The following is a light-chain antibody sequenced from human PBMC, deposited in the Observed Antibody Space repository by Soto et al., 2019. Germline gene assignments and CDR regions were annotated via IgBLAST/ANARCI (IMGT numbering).Light chain of an antibody. CDR2: AAS. CDR1: QGMSNF. Sequence: DIQMTQSPSSLSASVGDRVTITCRASQGMSNFLAWYQQKPGKVPMLLISAASTLQSGVPSRFSGSGSGTNFTLTITSLQTEDVATYYCQQYSSVITFGLGTRLEIK. CDR3: QQYSSVIT. J-gene: IGKJ5*01. V-gene: IGKV1-27*01.